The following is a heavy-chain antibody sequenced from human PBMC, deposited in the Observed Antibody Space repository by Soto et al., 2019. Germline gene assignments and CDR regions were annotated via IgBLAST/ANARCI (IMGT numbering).Heavy chain of an antibody. J-gene: IGHJ4*02. V-gene: IGHV1-69*06. CDR2: IIPIFGTA. CDR3: VGLYGYRPDY. Sequence: GASVKVSCKASGGTFSSYAISWVRQAPGQGLEWMGGIIPIFGTANYAQKFQGRVTITADKSTSTAYMELSSLRSEDTAVYYCVGLYGYRPDYWGQGTLVTVSS. CDR1: GGTFSSYA. D-gene: IGHD5-18*01.